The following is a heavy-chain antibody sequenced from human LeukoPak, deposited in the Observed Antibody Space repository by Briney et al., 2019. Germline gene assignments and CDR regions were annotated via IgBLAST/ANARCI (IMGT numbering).Heavy chain of an antibody. CDR2: IYYSGST. Sequence: SETLSLTCTVSGGSISTSSYYWGWIRQPPGKGLECIGNIYYSGSTYYNPSLKSRVTISVDRSKNQFSLKVSSVTAADTAVYYCARVQETPMGSCFDSWGQGTLVTVSS. CDR3: ARVQETPMGSCFDS. V-gene: IGHV4-39*07. CDR1: GGSISTSSYY. D-gene: IGHD5-18*01. J-gene: IGHJ4*02.